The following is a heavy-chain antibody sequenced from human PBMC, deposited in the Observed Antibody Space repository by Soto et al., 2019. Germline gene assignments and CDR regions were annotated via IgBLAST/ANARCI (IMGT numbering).Heavy chain of an antibody. CDR2: IYYSGST. Sequence: SETLSLTCTVSGGSISSYYWSWIRQPPGKGLEWIGYIYYSGSTNYNPSLKSRVTISVDTSKNQFSLKLSSVTAADTAVYYCARGNYGSGSCIGVWGQGTLVTVSS. CDR1: GGSISSYY. J-gene: IGHJ4*02. D-gene: IGHD3-10*01. V-gene: IGHV4-59*01. CDR3: ARGNYGSGSCIGV.